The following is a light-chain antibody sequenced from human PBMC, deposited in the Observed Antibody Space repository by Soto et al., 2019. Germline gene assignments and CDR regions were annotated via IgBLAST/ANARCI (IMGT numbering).Light chain of an antibody. Sequence: QSVLTQPPSVSGAPGQRVTISCTGSSSNIGAGYDVHWYQQLPGTAPKLLIYGNSNRPSGVPDRFSGSKSGTSASLAITGRQAEDEADYYCQAYDGSPSGPVVFGGGTKLTVL. CDR1: SSNIGAGYD. CDR2: GNS. J-gene: IGLJ2*01. V-gene: IGLV1-40*01. CDR3: QAYDGSPSGPVV.